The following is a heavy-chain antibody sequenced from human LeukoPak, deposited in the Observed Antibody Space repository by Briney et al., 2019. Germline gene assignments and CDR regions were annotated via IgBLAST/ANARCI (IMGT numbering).Heavy chain of an antibody. CDR2: MYLSGTT. V-gene: IGHV4-4*02. D-gene: IGHD3-22*01. CDR3: ARLTSKKLSYYDSSGYKL. CDR1: GDSINSLDL. J-gene: IGHJ4*02. Sequence: TSETLSLTCTVSGDSINSLDLWSWVRQPPGKGLEWIGEMYLSGTTHSNPSVKSRVTISIDKSKNQFFLNLSSVTAADTAVYYCARLTSKKLSYYDSSGYKLWGQGTLVTVSS.